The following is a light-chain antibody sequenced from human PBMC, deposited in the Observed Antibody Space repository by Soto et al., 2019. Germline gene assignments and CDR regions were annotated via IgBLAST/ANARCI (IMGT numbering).Light chain of an antibody. V-gene: IGKV3-20*01. CDR2: AAS. J-gene: IGKJ3*01. Sequence: EIVLTQSPGTLSLSPGERATLSCRASQSVSSSYLAWYQQKPGQAPRLLIYAASSRATGIPDRFSGSGYGTDFTLTISRLEPEDFAVYYCQQYDSSPLTFGPGTKVDIK. CDR3: QQYDSSPLT. CDR1: QSVSSSY.